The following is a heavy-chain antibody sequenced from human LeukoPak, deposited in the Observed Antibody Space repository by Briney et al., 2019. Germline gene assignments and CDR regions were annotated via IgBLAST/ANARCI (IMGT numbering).Heavy chain of an antibody. CDR3: ARETSQKGAHYMDV. J-gene: IGHJ6*03. D-gene: IGHD3-16*01. CDR1: GGSISSYY. V-gene: IGHV4-59*01. Sequence: SETLSLTRTVSGGSISSYYWSWIRQPPGKGLEWIGYFYYSGSTNYNPSLKSRVTISVDTSKKQFSLKLTSVTVADTAVYYCARETSQKGAHYMDVWGKGTTVTISS. CDR2: FYYSGST.